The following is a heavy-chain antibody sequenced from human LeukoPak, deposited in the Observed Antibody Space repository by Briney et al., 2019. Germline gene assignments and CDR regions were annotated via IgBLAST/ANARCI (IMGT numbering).Heavy chain of an antibody. D-gene: IGHD5-24*01. Sequence: PSETLSLTCTVSGGSISTYYWSWIRPPPGKGLEWNGYVYYDGNNDYNPSLKSRVTTSIDTSKKQFSLKLTSVTAADTAVYYCARVKDDNNYDRAFDIWGQGTMVTVSS. CDR3: ARVKDDNNYDRAFDI. J-gene: IGHJ3*02. CDR1: GGSISTYY. V-gene: IGHV4-59*01. CDR2: VYYDGNN.